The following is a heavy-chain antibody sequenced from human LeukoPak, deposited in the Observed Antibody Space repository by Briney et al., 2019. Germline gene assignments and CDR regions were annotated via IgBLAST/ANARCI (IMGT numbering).Heavy chain of an antibody. CDR3: ARHLAYCGGDCPPASSRSFDY. J-gene: IGHJ4*02. Sequence: GGSLRLSCAASGFTFSSYSMNWVRQAPGKGLEWVSSISSSSSYIYYADSVKGRFTISRDNAKNSLYLQMNSLRAEDTAVYDCARHLAYCGGDCPPASSRSFDYWGQGTLVTVSS. CDR1: GFTFSSYS. CDR2: ISSSSSYI. V-gene: IGHV3-21*01. D-gene: IGHD2-21*02.